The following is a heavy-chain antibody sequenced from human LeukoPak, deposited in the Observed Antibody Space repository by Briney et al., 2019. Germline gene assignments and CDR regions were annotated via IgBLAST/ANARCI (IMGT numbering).Heavy chain of an antibody. J-gene: IGHJ5*02. V-gene: IGHV4-34*01. CDR3: ARGPWYASPRKYCTNGVCAEFDP. CDR2: INHSGST. CDR1: GGSFSGYY. D-gene: IGHD2-8*01. Sequence: SETLSLTCAVYGGSFSGYYWSWIRQPPGKGLEWIGEINHSGSTNYNPSLKSRVTISVDTSKNQFSLKLSSVTAADTAVYYCARGPWYASPRKYCTNGVCAEFDPWGQGTLVTVSS.